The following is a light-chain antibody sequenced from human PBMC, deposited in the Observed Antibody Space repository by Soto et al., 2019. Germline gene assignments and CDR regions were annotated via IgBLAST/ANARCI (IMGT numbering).Light chain of an antibody. CDR3: QLRSNRAT. V-gene: IGKV3-11*01. Sequence: EIVLTQSPATLCLYQGERATLSRRASQSVSRNLAWYKQKPGQAPRLLIYDASNRATGIPARFSGSGSVTDFTLTIRSLQPEDFAVDDCQLRSNRATFGPVTKGDIK. J-gene: IGKJ3*01. CDR2: DAS. CDR1: QSVSRN.